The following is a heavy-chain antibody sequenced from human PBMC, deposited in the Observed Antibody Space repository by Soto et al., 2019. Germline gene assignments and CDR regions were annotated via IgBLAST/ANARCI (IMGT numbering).Heavy chain of an antibody. CDR1: GYTFTSYY. CDR2: INPTGGST. Sequence: ASVKVSCKASGYTFTSYYMHWVRQAPGQGLEWMGIINPTGGSTSYAQKFQGRVTMTRDMSTSTVYMELSSLSSEDTAVYYCARGHARDGYNPHGHYYYGMDVWGQGTTVTVS. J-gene: IGHJ6*02. D-gene: IGHD5-12*01. V-gene: IGHV1-46*01. CDR3: ARGHARDGYNPHGHYYYGMDV.